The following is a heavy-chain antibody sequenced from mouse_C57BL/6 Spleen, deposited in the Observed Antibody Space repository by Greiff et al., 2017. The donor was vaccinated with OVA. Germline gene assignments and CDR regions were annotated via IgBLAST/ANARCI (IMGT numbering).Heavy chain of an antibody. D-gene: IGHD2-2*01. CDR1: GYTFTSYG. V-gene: IGHV1-58*01. Sequence: EVKLMESGAELVRPGSSVKMSCKTSGYTFTSYGINWVKQRPGQGLEWIGYIYIGNGYTEYNEKFKGKATLTSDTSSSTAYMQLSSLTSEDSAIYFCARPMVTTDYAMDYWGQGTSVTVSS. CDR2: IYIGNGYT. J-gene: IGHJ4*01. CDR3: ARPMVTTDYAMDY.